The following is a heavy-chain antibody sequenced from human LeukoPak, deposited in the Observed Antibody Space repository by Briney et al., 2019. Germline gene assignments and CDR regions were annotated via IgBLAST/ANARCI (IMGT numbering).Heavy chain of an antibody. D-gene: IGHD6-19*01. CDR1: SGSISSYY. CDR2: IYYSGST. CDR3: ARAVAGFYYFDC. Sequence: SETLSLTCTVSSGSISSYYWSWIRQPPGKGLEWIGYIYYSGSTNYNPSLKSRVTISVDTSKNQFSLKLSSVTAADTAVYYCARAVAGFYYFDCWGQGTLVTVSS. V-gene: IGHV4-59*01. J-gene: IGHJ4*02.